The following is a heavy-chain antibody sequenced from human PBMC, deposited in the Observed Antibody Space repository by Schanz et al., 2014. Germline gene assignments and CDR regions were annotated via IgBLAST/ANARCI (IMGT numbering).Heavy chain of an antibody. Sequence: EVQLVESGGGLIQPGGSLRLSCAVFGFTVSSNYMTWVRQAPGKGLVWVSRTSNDGSFTTFADSVKGRFTISRDNSKNTLYVQMNSLRAEDAAVYYCARVELSVYYYAMDVWGQGTTVTVSS. CDR2: TSNDGSFT. J-gene: IGHJ6*02. CDR1: GFTVSSNY. V-gene: IGHV3-53*01. D-gene: IGHD2-15*01. CDR3: ARVELSVYYYAMDV.